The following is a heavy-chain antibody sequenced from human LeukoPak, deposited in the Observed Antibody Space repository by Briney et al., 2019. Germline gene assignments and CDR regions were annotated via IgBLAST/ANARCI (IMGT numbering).Heavy chain of an antibody. J-gene: IGHJ4*02. CDR3: ARVSAWFGELPDS. CDR2: IYSGGST. Sequence: PGGSLRLSCAASGFTFDNYAMIWVRLAPGRGLEWVSVIYSGGSTYYADSVKGRFTISRDNSKNTLYLQMNSLRAEDTAVYYCARVSAWFGELPDSWGQGTLVTVSS. D-gene: IGHD3-10*01. V-gene: IGHV3-53*01. CDR1: GFTFDNYA.